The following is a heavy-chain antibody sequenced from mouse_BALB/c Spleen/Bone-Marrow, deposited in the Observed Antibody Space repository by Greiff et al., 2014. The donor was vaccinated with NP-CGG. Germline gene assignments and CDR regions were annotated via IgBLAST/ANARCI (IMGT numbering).Heavy chain of an antibody. J-gene: IGHJ3*01. Sequence: QVQLKESGAELGKPGALVKISCKASGYTFTSYEIKWGKQRPGQGLEWIGWVYPGDGSTKYNEKFKGKATLTADKSSSTAYMQLSSLTSENSAVYFCARSGDSSGYGFAYWGQGTLLTVSA. CDR3: ARSGDSSGYGFAY. CDR2: VYPGDGST. D-gene: IGHD3-2*01. V-gene: IGHV1S56*01. CDR1: GYTFTSYE.